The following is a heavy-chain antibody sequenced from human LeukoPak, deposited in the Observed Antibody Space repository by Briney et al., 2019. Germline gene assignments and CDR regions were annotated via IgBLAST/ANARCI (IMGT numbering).Heavy chain of an antibody. CDR3: AGGDSSGWYFDY. J-gene: IGHJ4*02. V-gene: IGHV3-20*04. CDR1: GFTFEEHG. D-gene: IGHD6-19*01. CDR2: INWNGGST. Sequence: PGGSLRLSCAASGFTFEEHGMSWVRHAPGKGLEWVSGINWNGGSTGYGESAKGRFTISRDNAKNSLYLQMNSLRAEDTALYYCAGGDSSGWYFDYWGQGILVTASS.